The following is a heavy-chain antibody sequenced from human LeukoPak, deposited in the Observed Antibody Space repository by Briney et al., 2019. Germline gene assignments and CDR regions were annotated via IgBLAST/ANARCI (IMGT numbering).Heavy chain of an antibody. D-gene: IGHD3-22*01. Sequence: GSSVTVSCKASGGTFSSYAISWVRQAPGQGLEWMGRIIPILGIANYAQKFQGRVTITADKSTSTAYMELSSLRSEDTAVYYCARGDSSGYLPPDYWGQGTLVTVSS. CDR3: ARGDSSGYLPPDY. CDR2: IIPILGIA. V-gene: IGHV1-69*04. CDR1: GGTFSSYA. J-gene: IGHJ4*02.